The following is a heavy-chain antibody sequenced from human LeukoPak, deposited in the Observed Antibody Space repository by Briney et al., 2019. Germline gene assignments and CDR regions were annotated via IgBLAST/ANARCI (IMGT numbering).Heavy chain of an antibody. CDR3: TRQTGPGIAVADANWFDP. V-gene: IGHV3-73*01. CDR1: GFTFSGSA. CDR2: IRSKANSYAT. D-gene: IGHD6-19*01. J-gene: IGHJ5*02. Sequence: GGSLRLSCAASGFTFSGSAMHWVRQASGQGLEWVGRIRSKANSYATAYAASVKGRFTISRDDSKNTAYLQMNSLKTEDTAVYYCTRQTGPGIAVADANWFDPWGQGTLVTVSS.